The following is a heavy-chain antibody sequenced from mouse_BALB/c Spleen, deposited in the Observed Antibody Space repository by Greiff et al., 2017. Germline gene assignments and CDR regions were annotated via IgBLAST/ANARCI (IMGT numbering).Heavy chain of an antibody. Sequence: EVQRLESGGGLVQPGGSMKLSCVASGFTFSSYWMSWVRQSPVKGLEWVAEIRLKSDNYATHYAESVKGKFTISRDDSKSRLYLQMNSLRAEDTGIYYCTTPAFAYWGPGTLVTVSA. CDR2: IRLKSDNYAT. CDR3: TTPAFAY. D-gene: IGHD1-2*01. V-gene: IGHV6-6*02. CDR1: GFTFSSYW. J-gene: IGHJ3*01.